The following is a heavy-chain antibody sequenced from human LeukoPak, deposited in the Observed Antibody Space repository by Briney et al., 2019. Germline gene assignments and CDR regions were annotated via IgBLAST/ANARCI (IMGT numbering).Heavy chain of an antibody. Sequence: PSETLSLTCTVSGGSISSYYWSWIRQPPGEGLEWIGYIYYSGSTNYNPSLKSRVTISVDTSKNQFSLKLSSVTAADTAVYFCARGRVSSSTWYSTYYYFFYMDFWGKGTTVTVSS. CDR3: ARGRVSSSTWYSTYYYFFYMDF. D-gene: IGHD4-11*01. CDR2: IYYSGST. V-gene: IGHV4-59*01. CDR1: GGSISSYY. J-gene: IGHJ6*03.